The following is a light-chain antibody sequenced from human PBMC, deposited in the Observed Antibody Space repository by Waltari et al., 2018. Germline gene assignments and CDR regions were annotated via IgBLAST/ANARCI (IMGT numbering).Light chain of an antibody. CDR1: QSISNY. CDR3: PPRSGLPLT. V-gene: IGKV3-11*01. CDR2: DAS. Sequence: EIVLTQSPATLSLSPGERATLSCRASQSISNYLGWYQQKLGQAPRLLVYDASKRAAGIPARFSGRGFATDFTLTISSLEPEYFAFSFFPPRSGLPLTFGGGTQVEMK. J-gene: IGKJ4*01.